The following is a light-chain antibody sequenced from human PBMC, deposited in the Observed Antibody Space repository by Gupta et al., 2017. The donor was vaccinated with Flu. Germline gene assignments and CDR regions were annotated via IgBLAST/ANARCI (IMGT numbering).Light chain of an antibody. Sequence: DIQMTQSPSSLPAPIGDRVTITCRASQSISNYLTWYQQKPGKAPKPLIYGASSLQSGDPSRFSGSGSGTDFTLTISSLQPEDFATYYCQQSHSTPYTFGQGTKLQFK. CDR3: QQSHSTPYT. CDR1: QSISNY. CDR2: GAS. V-gene: IGKV1-39*01. J-gene: IGKJ2*01.